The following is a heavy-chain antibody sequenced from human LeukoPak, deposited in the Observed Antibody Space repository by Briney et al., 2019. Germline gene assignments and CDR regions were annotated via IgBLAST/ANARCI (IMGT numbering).Heavy chain of an antibody. V-gene: IGHV3-30-3*01. Sequence: GRSLRLSCAASGFTFSSYAMHWVRQAPGKGLEWVAVISYDGSNKYYVDSVKGRFTISRDNSKNTLYLQMNSLRAEDTAVYYCARSAAAYCSSTSCYTRRGFDYWGQGTLVTVSS. CDR1: GFTFSSYA. CDR3: ARSAAAYCSSTSCYTRRGFDY. CDR2: ISYDGSNK. J-gene: IGHJ4*02. D-gene: IGHD2-2*02.